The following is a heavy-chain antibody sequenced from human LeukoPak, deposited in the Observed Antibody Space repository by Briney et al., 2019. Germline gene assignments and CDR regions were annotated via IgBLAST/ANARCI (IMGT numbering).Heavy chain of an antibody. V-gene: IGHV1-2*02. CDR2: INPNSGGT. CDR1: GYTFTGYY. D-gene: IGHD6-19*01. CDR3: ATISSGWLDNYFDY. J-gene: IGHJ4*02. Sequence: GASVKVSCKASGYTFTGYYIHWVRQAPGQGLEWMGWINPNSGGTNYAQKFQGRVTMTRDTSISTAYMELSRLRSDDTAVYYCATISSGWLDNYFDYWGQGTLVTVSS.